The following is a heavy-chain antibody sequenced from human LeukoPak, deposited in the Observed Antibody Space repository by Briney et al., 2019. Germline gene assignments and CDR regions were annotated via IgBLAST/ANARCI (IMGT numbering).Heavy chain of an antibody. CDR1: GGTFSSYA. J-gene: IGHJ6*03. D-gene: IGHD6-19*01. CDR3: ASETFYSSGLLAYYYYYMDV. Sequence: SVKVSCKASGGTFSSYAISWVRRAPGQGLEWMGRIIPILGIANYAQKFQGRVTITADKSTSTAYMELSSLRSENTAVYYCASETFYSSGLLAYYYYYMDVWGKGTTVTVSS. V-gene: IGHV1-69*04. CDR2: IIPILGIA.